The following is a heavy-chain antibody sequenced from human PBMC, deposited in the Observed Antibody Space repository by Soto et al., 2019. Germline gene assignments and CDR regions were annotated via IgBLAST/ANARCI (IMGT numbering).Heavy chain of an antibody. Sequence: GGSLRLSCAASGFTFSSYGMHWVRQAPGKGLEWVAVISYDGSNKYYADSVKGRFTISRDNSKNTLYLQMNSLRAEDTAVYYCAKVITMIVVVDGFDYWSQGTLVTVSS. CDR2: ISYDGSNK. J-gene: IGHJ4*02. D-gene: IGHD3-22*01. CDR3: AKVITMIVVVDGFDY. V-gene: IGHV3-30*18. CDR1: GFTFSSYG.